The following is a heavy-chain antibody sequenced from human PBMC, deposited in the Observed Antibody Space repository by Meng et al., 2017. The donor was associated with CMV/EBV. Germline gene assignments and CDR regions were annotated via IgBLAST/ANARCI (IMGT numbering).Heavy chain of an antibody. D-gene: IGHD3-3*01. V-gene: IGHV4-34*01. J-gene: IGHJ5*02. CDR2: INHSGST. CDR1: VGSFSGYY. Sequence: LHDWGAGLLTPSEPLSLPCAVYVGSFSGYYWSWIRQPPGKGLEWIGEINHSGSTNYNPSLKSRVTISVDTSKNQFSLKLSSVTAADTAVYYCARGSRRLPRFNWFDPWGQGTLVTVSS. CDR3: ARGSRRLPRFNWFDP.